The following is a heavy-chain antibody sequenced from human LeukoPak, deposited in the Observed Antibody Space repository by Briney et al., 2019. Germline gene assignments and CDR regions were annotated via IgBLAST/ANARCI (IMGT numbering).Heavy chain of an antibody. CDR1: GGSISSSSYY. J-gene: IGHJ4*02. CDR3: ARANYYDSSGRAYYFDY. Sequence: PSETLSLTCTVSGGSISSSSYYWGWIRQPPGKGLEWIGSIYYSGSTYYNPSLKSRVTISVDRSKNQFSLKLSSVTAADTAVYYCARANYYDSSGRAYYFDYWGQGTLVTVSS. V-gene: IGHV4-39*07. CDR2: IYYSGST. D-gene: IGHD3-22*01.